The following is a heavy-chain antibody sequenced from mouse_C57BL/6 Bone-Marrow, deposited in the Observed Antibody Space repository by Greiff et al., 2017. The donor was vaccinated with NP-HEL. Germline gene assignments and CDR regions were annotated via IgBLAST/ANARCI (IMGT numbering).Heavy chain of an antibody. V-gene: IGHV1-72*01. CDR2: IDPNSGGT. CDR1: GYTFTSYL. CDR3: ARYDYGSSSFDY. Sequence: QVQLQQPGAELVKPGASVKLSCKASGYTFTSYLMHWVKQRPGRGLEWIGRIDPNSGGTKYNEKFKSKATLTVDKPTSTAYMQINSLTSDDSAVYYCARYDYGSSSFDYWGQGTALTVSS. J-gene: IGHJ2*01. D-gene: IGHD1-1*01.